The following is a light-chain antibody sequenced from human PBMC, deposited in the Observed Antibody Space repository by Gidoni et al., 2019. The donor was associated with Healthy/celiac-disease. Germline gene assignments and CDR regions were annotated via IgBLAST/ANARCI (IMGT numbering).Light chain of an antibody. CDR2: GAS. V-gene: IGKV3-15*01. CDR1: QSVNRN. Sequence: EVVMTQSPATLSVSPGERATLSGGASQSVNRNLAWYQQKSGQPPRLLIHGASTRATGIPARFSGSGSGREFTLTISSLQTEDFAVYYCQQYNDWPPTTFXGXTKVEIK. J-gene: IGKJ4*01. CDR3: QQYNDWPPTT.